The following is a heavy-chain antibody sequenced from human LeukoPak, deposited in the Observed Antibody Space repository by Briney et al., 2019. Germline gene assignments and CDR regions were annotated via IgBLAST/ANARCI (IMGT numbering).Heavy chain of an antibody. J-gene: IGHJ6*02. D-gene: IGHD4-11*01. CDR3: AREDSNPKYYYYYGMDV. Sequence: ASVKVSCKASGYTFTGYCMNWVRQAPGQGLEWMGRINPNSGGTKYAQKFQGRVTMTRDTSINTAYMELSRLRSDDTALYYCAREDSNPKYYYYYGMDVWGQGTTVTVSS. CDR1: GYTFTGYC. CDR2: INPNSGGT. V-gene: IGHV1-2*06.